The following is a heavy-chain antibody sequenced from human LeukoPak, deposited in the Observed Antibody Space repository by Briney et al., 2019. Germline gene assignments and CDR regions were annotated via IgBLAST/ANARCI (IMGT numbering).Heavy chain of an antibody. J-gene: IGHJ4*02. D-gene: IGHD5-18*01. CDR2: IYSGGST. Sequence: GGSLRLSCAASGFTVGSNSLSWVRQAPGRGLEWVSVIYSGGSTYYADSVKGRFTISRDNAKNSLYLQMNSLRAEDTAVYYCARDRAIQLFDYWGQGTLVTVSS. CDR3: ARDRAIQLFDY. CDR1: GFTVGSNS. V-gene: IGHV3-53*01.